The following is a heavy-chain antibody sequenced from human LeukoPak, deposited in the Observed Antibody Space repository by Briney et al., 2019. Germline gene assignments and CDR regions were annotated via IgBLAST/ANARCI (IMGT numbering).Heavy chain of an antibody. CDR2: INHSGST. V-gene: IGHV4-34*01. D-gene: IGHD2-2*01. J-gene: IGHJ4*02. Sequence: PSETLPLTCAVYGGSFSGYYRSWIRQPPGKGLEWIGEINHSGSTNYNPSLKSRVTISVDTSKNQFSLKLSSATAADTAVYYCARGRRGSSTSSQRCRYFDYWGQGTLVTVSS. CDR1: GGSFSGYY. CDR3: ARGRRGSSTSSQRCRYFDY.